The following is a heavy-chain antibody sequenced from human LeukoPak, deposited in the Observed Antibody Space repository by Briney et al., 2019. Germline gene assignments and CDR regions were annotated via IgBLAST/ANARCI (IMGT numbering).Heavy chain of an antibody. V-gene: IGHV1-69*04. CDR1: GGTFSSYA. CDR2: IIPIFGIA. Sequence: GSSVKVSCKASGGTFSSYAISWVRQAPGQGLGWMGRIIPIFGIANYAQKFQGRVTITADKSTSTAYMELSSLRPEDTAVYYCARGGHYYDSSGTDAFDIWGQGTMVTVSS. CDR3: ARGGHYYDSSGTDAFDI. D-gene: IGHD3-22*01. J-gene: IGHJ3*02.